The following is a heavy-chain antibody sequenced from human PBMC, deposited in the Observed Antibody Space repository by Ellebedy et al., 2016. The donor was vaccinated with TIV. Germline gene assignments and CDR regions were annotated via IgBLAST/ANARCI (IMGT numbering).Heavy chain of an antibody. D-gene: IGHD3-16*01. J-gene: IGHJ4*02. CDR1: GASISTGDYY. Sequence: MPSETLSLTCIVSGASISTGDYYWSWIRQSPGKGPEWIGYIYYSGSTDYNPSLKSRVIISVDTSKNQFSLRLRSVTAADTAVYYCARGPNYVSGSYKYFYYWGPGMLVTVSS. CDR2: IYYSGST. V-gene: IGHV4-30-4*01. CDR3: ARGPNYVSGSYKYFYY.